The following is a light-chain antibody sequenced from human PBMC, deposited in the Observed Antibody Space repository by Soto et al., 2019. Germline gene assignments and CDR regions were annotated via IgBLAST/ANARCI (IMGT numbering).Light chain of an antibody. CDR1: QSVSSY. V-gene: IGKV3-15*01. CDR3: QQYNNWPPWT. Sequence: EIVMMQSPATLSLSPGERATLSCRASQSVSSYLAWYQQKPGQAPRLLIYGASTRATGIPARFSGSGSGTEFPLTISSLQSEDFADYYCQQYNNWPPWTFGQGTKVEIK. J-gene: IGKJ1*01. CDR2: GAS.